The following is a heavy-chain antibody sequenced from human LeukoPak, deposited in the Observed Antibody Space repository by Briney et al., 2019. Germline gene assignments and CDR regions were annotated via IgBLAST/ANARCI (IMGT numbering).Heavy chain of an antibody. Sequence: GGSLRLSCAASGFTFSSYAMSWVRQAPGKGLEWVSAISGSGGSTYYADSVKGRFTISRDNAKNSLYLQMNSLRAEDTAVYYCARDRKGRWFGELLSGGYYYMDVWGKGTTVTVSS. J-gene: IGHJ6*03. V-gene: IGHV3-23*01. CDR1: GFTFSSYA. CDR3: ARDRKGRWFGELLSGGYYYMDV. CDR2: ISGSGGST. D-gene: IGHD3-10*01.